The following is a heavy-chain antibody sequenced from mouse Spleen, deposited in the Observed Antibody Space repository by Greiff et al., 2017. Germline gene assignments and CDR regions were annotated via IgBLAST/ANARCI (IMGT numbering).Heavy chain of an antibody. V-gene: IGHV1-18*01. CDR3: AREGILYGNYTGPFDY. CDR2: INPYNGGT. J-gene: IGHJ2*01. D-gene: IGHD2-1*01. Sequence: VQLKQSGPELVKPGASVKISCKASGYSFTGYTMNWVKQSHGKNLEWIGLINPYNGGTSYNQKFKGKATLTVDKSSSTAYMELLSLTSEDSAVYYCAREGILYGNYTGPFDYWGQGTTLTVSS. CDR1: GYSFTGYT.